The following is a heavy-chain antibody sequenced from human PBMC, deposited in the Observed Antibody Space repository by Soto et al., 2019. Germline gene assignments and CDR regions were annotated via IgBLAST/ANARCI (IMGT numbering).Heavy chain of an antibody. CDR2: IIPIFGTA. D-gene: IGHD2-15*01. CDR3: ARSQGGSSSLDIYYYYYYGMDV. J-gene: IGHJ6*02. V-gene: IGHV1-69*01. Sequence: QVQLVQSGAEVKKPGSSVKVSCKAPGGTFSSYAISWVRQAPGQGLEWMGGIIPIFGTANYAQKCQGRVTSTADESTSTGYMELSSLRSEDTAVYYCARSQGGSSSLDIYYYYYYGMDVWGQGTTVTVSS. CDR1: GGTFSSYA.